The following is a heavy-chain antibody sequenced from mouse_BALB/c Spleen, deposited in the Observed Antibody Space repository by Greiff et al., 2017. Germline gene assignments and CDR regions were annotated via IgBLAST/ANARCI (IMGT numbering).Heavy chain of an antibody. CDR1: GFTFSSYT. V-gene: IGHV5-12-2*01. D-gene: IGHD6-1*01. CDR3: ARQASYFDY. Sequence: DVKLVESGGGLVQPGGSLKLSCAASGFTFSSYTMSWVRQTPEKRLEWVAYISNGGGSTYYPDTVKGRFTISRDNAKNTLYLQMSSLKSEDTAMYYCARQASYFDYWGQGTTLTVSS. J-gene: IGHJ2*01. CDR2: ISNGGGST.